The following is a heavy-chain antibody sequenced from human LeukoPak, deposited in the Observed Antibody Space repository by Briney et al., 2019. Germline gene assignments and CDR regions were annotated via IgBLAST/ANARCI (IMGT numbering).Heavy chain of an antibody. CDR1: GFTFSSYA. CDR3: ARALDEGARFDY. V-gene: IGHV3-30-3*01. Sequence: GGSLRLSCAASGFTFSSYAMSWVRQAPGKGLEWVAVISHDGNTRYYADSVKGRFSISRDNSKNTLYLHMNSLRTEDAAVYYCARALDEGARFDYWGQGTLVTVSS. J-gene: IGHJ4*02. CDR2: ISHDGNTR.